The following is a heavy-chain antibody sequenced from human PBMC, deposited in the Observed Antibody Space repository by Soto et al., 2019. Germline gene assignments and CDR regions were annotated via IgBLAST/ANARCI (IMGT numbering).Heavy chain of an antibody. Sequence: QVQLQESGPGLVRPSQTLSLTCTVSGDSISVGGYYWSWIRQHPGKGLEWIGYIYYSGHTYYNPSLKSRVTISLDPSKNEFSLKLTSVTAADTAVYYCGRGIRSWGQGTTVTVSS. CDR1: GDSISVGGYY. D-gene: IGHD3-16*01. CDR2: IYYSGHT. CDR3: GRGIRS. J-gene: IGHJ6*02. V-gene: IGHV4-31*03.